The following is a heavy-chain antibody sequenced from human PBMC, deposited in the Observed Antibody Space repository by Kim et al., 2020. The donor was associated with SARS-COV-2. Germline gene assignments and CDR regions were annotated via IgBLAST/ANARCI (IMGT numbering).Heavy chain of an antibody. Sequence: GGSLRLSCAASGFTFSSFSMSWVRQAPGQGLEWVSVIYSGASSTYYADSVKGRFTISRDNSKNTLYLQMNSLRAEDMAVYYGSKGPLLRYFIGGSRFD. CDR2: IYSGASST. V-gene: IGHV3-23*03. CDR1: GFTFSSFS. J-gene: IGHJ3*01. D-gene: IGHD2-15*01. CDR3: SKGPLLRYFIGGSRFD.